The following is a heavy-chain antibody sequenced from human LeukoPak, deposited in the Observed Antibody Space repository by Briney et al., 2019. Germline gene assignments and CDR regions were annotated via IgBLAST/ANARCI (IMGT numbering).Heavy chain of an antibody. CDR2: IKSKSDGGTT. CDR1: GFTFSNNW. J-gene: IGHJ4*02. Sequence: GGSLRLSCAASGFTFSNNWMSWVRQAPGKGLEWVGRIKSKSDGGTTDYVAPVKGRFSISRDDSKNTLYLQLNSLKTEDTAVCYCTTGGGTMDYWGQGTLVTVSS. D-gene: IGHD1-26*01. V-gene: IGHV3-15*01. CDR3: TTGGGTMDY.